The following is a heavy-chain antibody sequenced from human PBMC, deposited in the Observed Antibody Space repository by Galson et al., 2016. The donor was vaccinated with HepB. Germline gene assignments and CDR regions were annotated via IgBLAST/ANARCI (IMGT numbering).Heavy chain of an antibody. J-gene: IGHJ4*02. Sequence: TLSLTCAVSGGSISSGDYSWSWIRQPPGRGLEWIGYIYHSGSTYYNPSLKSRVTISIDRSKTHFSLNLRSVTAADTAVYYCARGGNATYDFWSGYYEGEYYFDYWGQGTLVTVSS. V-gene: IGHV4-30-2*01. CDR2: IYHSGST. CDR3: ARGGNATYDFWSGYYEGEYYFDY. CDR1: GGSISSGDYS. D-gene: IGHD3-3*01.